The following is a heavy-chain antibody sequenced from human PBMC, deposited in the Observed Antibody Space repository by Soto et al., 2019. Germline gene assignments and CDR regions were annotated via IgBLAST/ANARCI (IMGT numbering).Heavy chain of an antibody. CDR1: GFSFTSYS. D-gene: IGHD3-10*02. CDR3: ARVFLLYGRGQPDY. CDR2: ISSSSTYI. J-gene: IGHJ4*02. Sequence: EVQLVESGGGRVKPGGSLRLSCEASGFSFTSYSMNWVRQAPGKGLEWVSSISSSSTYIYYADSVKGRLTISRDNAKNSLYLQMTSLRVEDTAVYYCARVFLLYGRGQPDYGGQGTLVTVSS. V-gene: IGHV3-21*01.